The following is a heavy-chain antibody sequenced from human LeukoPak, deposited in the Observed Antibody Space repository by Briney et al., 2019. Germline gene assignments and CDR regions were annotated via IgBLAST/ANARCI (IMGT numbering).Heavy chain of an antibody. CDR3: ARDRPTGASRLFVVQ. CDR2: MSSGSRYI. CDR1: GCTFSNYA. Sequence: PGGSLRLSCAASGCTFSNYAMTWVRQAPGKGLEWVSSMSSGSRYIYYADSVRGRFTISRDNAKNSLYLLMNSLRAEDTAVYYCARDRPTGASRLFVVQWGQGTLVTVSS. V-gene: IGHV3-21*01. D-gene: IGHD3-3*01. J-gene: IGHJ4*02.